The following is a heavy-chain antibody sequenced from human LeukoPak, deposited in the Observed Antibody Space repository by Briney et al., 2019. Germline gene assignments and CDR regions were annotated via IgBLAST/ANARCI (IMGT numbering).Heavy chain of an antibody. CDR2: IYCSGST. D-gene: IGHD2-15*01. Sequence: PSETLSLTCTVSGGSISSYYWSWIQQPPGKGLEWIGYIYCSGSTNYNPSLKSRVTISVDTPKNQFSLKLSSVTAADTAVYYCASPSYCSGGSCPLDYWGQGTLVTVSS. J-gene: IGHJ4*02. CDR3: ASPSYCSGGSCPLDY. V-gene: IGHV4-59*01. CDR1: GGSISSYY.